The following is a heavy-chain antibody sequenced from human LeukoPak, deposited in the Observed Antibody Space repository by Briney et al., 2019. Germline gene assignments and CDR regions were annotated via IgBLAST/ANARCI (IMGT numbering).Heavy chain of an antibody. J-gene: IGHJ3*02. CDR2: IYYSGST. CDR1: GGSISSGDYY. D-gene: IGHD3-9*01. V-gene: IGHV4-30-4*08. CDR3: ARADYDILTGGAFDI. Sequence: SETLSLTCTVSGGSISSGDYYWSWIRQPPGKGLEWIGYIYYSGSTHYNPSLKSRVTISVDTSKNQFSLKLSSVTAADTAVYYCARADYDILTGGAFDIWGQGTMVTVSS.